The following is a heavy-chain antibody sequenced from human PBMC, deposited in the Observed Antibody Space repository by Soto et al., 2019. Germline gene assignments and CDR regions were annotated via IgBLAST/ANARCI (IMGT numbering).Heavy chain of an antibody. V-gene: IGHV3-30*04. CDR2: ISYDGYKE. D-gene: IGHD3-16*01. CDR1: SFPLNTYA. CDR3: AREGIMGGAFSGIEV. J-gene: IGHJ6*02. Sequence: QVQLVESGGGVVQPGRSLRLSCAASSFPLNTYAIHWVRQAPGKGLEWVALISYDGYKEYYADSVRGRFTISRDNSKNPLPLKMDSRGPDDPAANYCAREGIMGGAFSGIEVGGQGPRSPSR.